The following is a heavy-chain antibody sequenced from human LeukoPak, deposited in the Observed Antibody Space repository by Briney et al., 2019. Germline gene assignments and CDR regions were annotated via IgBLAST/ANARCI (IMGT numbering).Heavy chain of an antibody. D-gene: IGHD4-17*01. J-gene: IGHJ4*02. CDR2: VRNKPNTYTT. CDR3: TRVRRGDYFDY. CDR1: VFTFSVHY. Sequence: GGPLILSCAASVFTFSVHYMDWLRHAPGGGLECVGRVRNKPNTYTTDYAASVKGRFTISRDDSKNSLYLQMNSLKTEDTAVYYCTRVRRGDYFDYWGQGTLVTVSS. V-gene: IGHV3-72*01.